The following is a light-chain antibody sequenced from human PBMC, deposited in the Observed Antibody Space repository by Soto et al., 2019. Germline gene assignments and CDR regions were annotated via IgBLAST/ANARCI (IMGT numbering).Light chain of an antibody. Sequence: DIQMTQSPSTLSASVGDRVTIACLASQSISNSLAWYQQKRGKAPNLLIYKASSLESGVPPRFSASGSGTEFSLTIGSLQPEHFATYYCRQYVSYQVTFGGGTKVE. CDR1: QSISNS. J-gene: IGKJ4*01. V-gene: IGKV1-5*03. CDR3: RQYVSYQVT. CDR2: KAS.